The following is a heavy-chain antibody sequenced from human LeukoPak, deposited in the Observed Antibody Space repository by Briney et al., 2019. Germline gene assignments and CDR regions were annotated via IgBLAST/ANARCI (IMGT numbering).Heavy chain of an antibody. V-gene: IGHV1-69*05. D-gene: IGHD3-22*01. CDR2: IIPIFGTA. Sequence: ASVKVSCKASGGTFSSYAISWVRQAPGQGLEWMGGIIPIFGTANYAQKFQRRVTITTDESTSTAYMELSSLRSQDTAVYYCARDNYDSSGYYSDYWGQGTLVTVSS. J-gene: IGHJ4*02. CDR3: ARDNYDSSGYYSDY. CDR1: GGTFSSYA.